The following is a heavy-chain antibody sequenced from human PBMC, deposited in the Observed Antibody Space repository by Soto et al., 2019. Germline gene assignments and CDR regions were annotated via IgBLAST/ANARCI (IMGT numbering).Heavy chain of an antibody. D-gene: IGHD1-26*01. CDR3: ARGLFSETHYSGGWYFFDY. V-gene: IGHV4-34*01. Sequence: PSETLSLTCAVYGGCFSGYSWTWIRQSPGKGLEWIGQINDGGSANYNPSLKSRVTISVDTSNNEFFLELSSVTAADTAVYYCARGLFSETHYSGGWYFFDYWGQGTLVTVSS. J-gene: IGHJ4*02. CDR2: INDGGSA. CDR1: GGCFSGYS.